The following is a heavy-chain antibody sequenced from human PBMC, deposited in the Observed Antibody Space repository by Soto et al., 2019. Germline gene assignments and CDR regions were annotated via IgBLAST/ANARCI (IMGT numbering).Heavy chain of an antibody. CDR3: ARGGYSSTWSNLLDRSGLDV. V-gene: IGHV1-69*06. D-gene: IGHD6-13*01. J-gene: IGHJ6*02. CDR2: IDPLFRTT. CDR1: GGTFSSYA. Sequence: QVQLVQSGAEAKKPGSSVKVSCKTSGGTFSSYAISWVRQAPGQGLEWMGGIDPLFRTTNYAQKFPGIDTNTADTSTYTVYMELRGLRSGDTAVYYCARGGYSSTWSNLLDRSGLDVWGQGTTVTVSS.